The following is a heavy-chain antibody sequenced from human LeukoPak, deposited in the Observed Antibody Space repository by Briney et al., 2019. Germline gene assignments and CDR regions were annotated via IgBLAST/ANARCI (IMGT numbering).Heavy chain of an antibody. CDR3: ARGMYSSSWYYYYGMDV. V-gene: IGHV1-2*02. Sequence: ASVKVSCKASGYTFTGYYMHWVRQAPGQGLEWMGWINPNSGGTNYAQKFQGRVTMTRDTSISTAYMELSRLRSDDTAVYYCARGMYSSSWYYYYGMDVWGRGTTVTVSS. J-gene: IGHJ6*02. CDR2: INPNSGGT. D-gene: IGHD6-13*01. CDR1: GYTFTGYY.